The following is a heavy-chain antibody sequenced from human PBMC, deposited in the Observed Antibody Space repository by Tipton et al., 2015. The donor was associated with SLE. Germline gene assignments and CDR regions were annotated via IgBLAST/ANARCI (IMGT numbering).Heavy chain of an antibody. Sequence: TLSLTCTVSGGSISSGSYYWNWIRQPPGKGLEWIGSIYYSGSTYYNPSLKSRVTISVDTSKNQFSLKLSSVTAADTAVYYCARDCGGSYLPLEEYYGTDVWGQGTTVTVSS. CDR3: ARDCGGSYLPLEEYYGTDV. V-gene: IGHV4-39*07. CDR1: GGSISSGSYY. D-gene: IGHD1-26*01. J-gene: IGHJ6*02. CDR2: IYYSGST.